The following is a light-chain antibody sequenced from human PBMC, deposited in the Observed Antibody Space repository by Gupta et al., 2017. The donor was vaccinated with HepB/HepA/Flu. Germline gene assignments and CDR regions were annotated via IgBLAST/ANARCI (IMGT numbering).Light chain of an antibody. J-gene: IGKJ1*01. CDR2: AAS. V-gene: IGKV1-39*01. CDR1: QSISSY. CDR3: HRSYGTPKT. Sequence: DIQMTQSPSSLSASVGDRVTITSRASQSISSYLNWYQQKPWKAPKLLNYAASSLQSRVPSRHRGTPSRTDITLTISSMKTEHIPTYYSHRSYGTPKTLGQATKLEIQ.